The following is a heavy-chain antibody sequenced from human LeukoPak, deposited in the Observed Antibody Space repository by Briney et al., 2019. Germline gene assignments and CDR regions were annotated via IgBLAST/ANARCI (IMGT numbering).Heavy chain of an antibody. CDR1: GFTFSSSW. Sequence: GGSLRLSCAASGFTFSSSWMHWVRQAPGKGLVWISRITRDGSSTTYADSVKGRFTTSRDNAKNTLYLQMDSLRDDDTAVYYCARDPGYESWSPFWGGMDVWGNGTTVIVSS. D-gene: IGHD3-16*01. J-gene: IGHJ6*04. CDR3: ARDPGYESWSPFWGGMDV. CDR2: ITRDGSST. V-gene: IGHV3-74*01.